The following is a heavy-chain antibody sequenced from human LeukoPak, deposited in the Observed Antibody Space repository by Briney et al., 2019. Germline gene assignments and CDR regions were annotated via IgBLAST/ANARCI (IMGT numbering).Heavy chain of an antibody. CDR1: GFTFSNAW. CDR3: TTRKTPSSGWPFFDY. J-gene: IGHJ4*02. CDR2: IKSKTDGGTT. V-gene: IGHV3-15*01. Sequence: GGSLRLSCAASGFTFSNAWMSWVRQAPGKGLEWVGRIKSKTDGGTTDYAAPVKGRFTILRDDSKNTLYLQMNSLKTEDTAVYYCTTRKTPSSGWPFFDYWGQGTLVTVSS. D-gene: IGHD6-19*01.